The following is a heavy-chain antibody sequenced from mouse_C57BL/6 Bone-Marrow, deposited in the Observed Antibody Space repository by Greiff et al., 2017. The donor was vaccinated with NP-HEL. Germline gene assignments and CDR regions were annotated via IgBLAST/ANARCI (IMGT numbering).Heavy chain of an antibody. CDR2: FYTGSGSI. J-gene: IGHJ3*01. CDR1: GYTFTEYT. Sequence: VQLQQSGAELVKPGASVKLSCKASGYTFTEYTIHWVKQRSGQGLEWIGWFYTGSGSIKYNEKFKDKATLTAYKSSSPIYIELSRLTSEDAAVDFCARHEEGDDYLFAYWGQGTLVTVSA. CDR3: ARHEEGDDYLFAY. V-gene: IGHV1-62-2*01. D-gene: IGHD2-4*01.